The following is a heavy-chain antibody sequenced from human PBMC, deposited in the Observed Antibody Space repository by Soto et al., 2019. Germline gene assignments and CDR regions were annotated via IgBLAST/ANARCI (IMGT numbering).Heavy chain of an antibody. CDR1: GYSFTSYW. D-gene: IGHD6-19*01. CDR3: ARTGGTQVAGMYYYYYGMDV. Sequence: PGESLKISCKGSGYSFTSYWIGWVRQMPGKGLEWMGIIYPGDSGTRYSPSFQGQVTISADKSISTAYLQWSSLKASDTAMYYCARTGGTQVAGMYYYYYGMDVWGQGTTVTVSS. V-gene: IGHV5-51*01. CDR2: IYPGDSGT. J-gene: IGHJ6*02.